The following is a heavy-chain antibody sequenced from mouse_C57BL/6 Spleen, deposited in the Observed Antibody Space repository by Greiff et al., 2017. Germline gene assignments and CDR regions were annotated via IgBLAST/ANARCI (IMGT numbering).Heavy chain of an antibody. CDR1: GYAFSSSW. Sequence: QVQLQQPGPELVKPGASVKISCKASGYAFSSSWMNWVKQRPGKGLEWIGRIYPGDGDTNYNGKFKGKATLTADKSSSTAYMQLSSLTSEDSAVYFCARILYDYDSYWYFDVWGTGTTVTVSS. J-gene: IGHJ1*03. D-gene: IGHD2-4*01. CDR3: ARILYDYDSYWYFDV. CDR2: IYPGDGDT. V-gene: IGHV1-82*01.